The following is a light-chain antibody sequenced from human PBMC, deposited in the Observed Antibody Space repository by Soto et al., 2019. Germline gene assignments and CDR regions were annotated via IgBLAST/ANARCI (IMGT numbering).Light chain of an antibody. V-gene: IGLV1-40*01. Sequence: QSVLTQPPSVSGAPGQRVTISCTGSSSNIGAGYDVHWYQQLPGTAPKLLIYGNSNRPSGVPDRFSGSKSGNSASLAITGLQAEDEADYYCQSYDSSLSVSYVFGTGTKLTVL. CDR2: GNS. J-gene: IGLJ1*01. CDR1: SSNIGAGYD. CDR3: QSYDSSLSVSYV.